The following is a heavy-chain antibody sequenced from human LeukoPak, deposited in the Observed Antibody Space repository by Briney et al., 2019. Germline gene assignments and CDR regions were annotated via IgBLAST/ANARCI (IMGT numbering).Heavy chain of an antibody. J-gene: IGHJ4*02. V-gene: IGHV4-59*01. CDR2: IYYSGTT. D-gene: IGHD6-13*01. CDR3: ARGVYIAAAQYAY. Sequence: SETLSLTCTVSGGSISSYYWSWIRQPPGKGLEWIGYIYYSGTTNYNPSLKSRVTISVDTSKNQFSLRLSPVTAADTAVYYCARGVYIAAAQYAYWGQGTLVTVSS. CDR1: GGSISSYY.